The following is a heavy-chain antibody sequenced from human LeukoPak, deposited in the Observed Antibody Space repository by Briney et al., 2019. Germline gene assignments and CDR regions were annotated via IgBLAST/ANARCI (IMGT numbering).Heavy chain of an antibody. CDR2: ISSSGDST. V-gene: IGHV3-23*01. J-gene: IGHJ4*02. CDR3: AKNRESYWVPELDY. CDR1: GFTFSNYA. Sequence: GGSLRLSCAASGFTFSNYAMSWVRQAPGKGLEWVSDISSSGDSTNYADSVKGRFTISRDNSKNTLYLQMNSLRVEDTAVYYCAKNRESYWVPELDYWGQGTLVTVSS. D-gene: IGHD1-26*01.